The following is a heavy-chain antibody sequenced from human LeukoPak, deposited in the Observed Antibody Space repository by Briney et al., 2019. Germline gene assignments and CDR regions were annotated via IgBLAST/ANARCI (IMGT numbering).Heavy chain of an antibody. Sequence: PSETLSLTCAVSGDSMSSIDWWSWVRQPPGNGLEWIGEIHHTGSTNYNPSLKSRVTISVDKSKNQFSLNFNSMSAADSAVYYCAANGYYTIEYWGQGTLVTVSS. D-gene: IGHD1-26*01. J-gene: IGHJ4*02. CDR2: IHHTGST. CDR3: AANGYYTIEY. CDR1: GDSMSSIDW. V-gene: IGHV4-4*02.